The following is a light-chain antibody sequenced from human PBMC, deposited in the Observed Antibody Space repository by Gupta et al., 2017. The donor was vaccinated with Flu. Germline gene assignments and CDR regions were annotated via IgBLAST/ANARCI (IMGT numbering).Light chain of an antibody. V-gene: IGLV3-21*02. CDR1: DIGRKT. Sequence: SYVLTQPPSVSVAQGQTARLTCGGDDIGRKTVHWYQQKPGQAPTVVVYDDSDRPSGIPERFSGSNSVNTATLTIXRXEAGDGXDYYWQVWDDSGEHEVLGGGNKLTVL. J-gene: IGLJ3*02. CDR3: QVWDDSGEHEV. CDR2: DDS.